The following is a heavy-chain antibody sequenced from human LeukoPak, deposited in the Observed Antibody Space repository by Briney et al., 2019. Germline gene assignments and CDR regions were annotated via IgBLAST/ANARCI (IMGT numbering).Heavy chain of an antibody. Sequence: ASVTVSCKVSGYTLTELSMHWVRQAPGKGLEWMGGFDPEDGETIYAQKFQGRVTMTEDTSTDTAYMELSSLRSEDTAVYYCATAVVRLHDYYYYGMDVWGQGTTVTVSS. CDR3: ATAVVRLHDYYYYGMDV. CDR2: FDPEDGET. CDR1: GYTLTELS. D-gene: IGHD4-23*01. J-gene: IGHJ6*02. V-gene: IGHV1-24*01.